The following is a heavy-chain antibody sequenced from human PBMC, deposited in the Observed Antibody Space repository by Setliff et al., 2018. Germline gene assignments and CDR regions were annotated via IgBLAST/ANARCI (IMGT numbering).Heavy chain of an antibody. CDR2: INLGGGST. CDR3: ARALDYLDD. CDR1: GYTFTSYY. Sequence: GASVKVSCKASGYTFTSYYVHWVRQAPGQGLEWMGLINLGGGSTSYAQKFQGRVTMNADTSTSTVYMELSSLGSEDTAVYYCARALDYLDDWGQGTLVTVSS. J-gene: IGHJ4*02. V-gene: IGHV1-46*01.